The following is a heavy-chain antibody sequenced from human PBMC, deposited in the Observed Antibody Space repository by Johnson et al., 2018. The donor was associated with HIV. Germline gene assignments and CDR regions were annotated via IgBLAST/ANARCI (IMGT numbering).Heavy chain of an antibody. D-gene: IGHD6-19*01. CDR1: GFTFSTYW. V-gene: IGHV3-7*01. CDR3: ARAGYSSSCDAFDI. CDR2: IKQDGSEK. Sequence: VQLVESGGGLVQPGGSLRLSCAASGFTFSTYWMAWVRQAPGKGLEWVANIKQDGSEKHYVDSVKGRFTVSRDNAKNSLYLQMNTLRAEGTAVYYCARAGYSSSCDAFDIWGQGTIVTVSS. J-gene: IGHJ3*02.